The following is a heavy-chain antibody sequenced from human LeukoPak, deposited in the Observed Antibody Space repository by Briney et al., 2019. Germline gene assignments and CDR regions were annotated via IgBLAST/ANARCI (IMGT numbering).Heavy chain of an antibody. CDR3: ARDEAYCGGDCYSGSAFDI. CDR2: IIPILGIA. Sequence: GASVKVSCKAAGSTFSSYAISLVRQAPGQGLEWMGRIIPILGIANYAQKFQGRVTITADKSTSTAYMELSSLRSEDTAVYYCARDEAYCGGDCYSGSAFDIWGQGTMVTVSS. D-gene: IGHD2-21*02. V-gene: IGHV1-69*04. J-gene: IGHJ3*02. CDR1: GSTFSSYA.